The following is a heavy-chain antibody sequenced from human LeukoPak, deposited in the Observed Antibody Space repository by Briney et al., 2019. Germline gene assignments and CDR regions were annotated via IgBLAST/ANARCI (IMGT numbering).Heavy chain of an antibody. J-gene: IGHJ4*02. CDR3: ARTLTTTYS. CDR1: GFTFSSHE. CDR2: ISNSGGDI. V-gene: IGHV3-48*03. Sequence: GGSLRLSCAASGFTFSSHEMNWVRQAPGKGLEWLSYISNSGGDINYADSVNGRFTISRDNAKNSLYLQMSSLRVEDTAVYYCARTLTTTYSWGQGTLVTVSS. D-gene: IGHD4-17*01.